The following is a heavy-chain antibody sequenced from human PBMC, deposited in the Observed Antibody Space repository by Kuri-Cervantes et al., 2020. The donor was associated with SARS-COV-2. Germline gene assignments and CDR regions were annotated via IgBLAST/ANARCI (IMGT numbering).Heavy chain of an antibody. D-gene: IGHD6-19*01. J-gene: IGHJ4*02. CDR2: ITISGLST. Sequence: GESLKISCGASGFTFSHYAMSWFRQAPGKGLEWVSTITISGLSTHYADSVKGRFTISRDNSKNTVYLQMNSLRADDTAVYYCAKIAGCNSGWHDDWGQGTLVTVSS. V-gene: IGHV3-23*01. CDR3: AKIAGCNSGWHDD. CDR1: GFTFSHYA.